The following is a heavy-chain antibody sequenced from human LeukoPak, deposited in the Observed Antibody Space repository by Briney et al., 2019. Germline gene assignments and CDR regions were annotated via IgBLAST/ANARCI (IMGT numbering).Heavy chain of an antibody. D-gene: IGHD2-2*01. CDR1: GYTLTELS. J-gene: IGHJ5*02. CDR3: AKHGYCSSTSCYVRGFDP. CDR2: FDPEDGET. Sequence: GASVKVSCKVSGYTLTELSMHWVRQAPGKGLEWMGGFDPEDGETIYAQKFQGRVTMTEDTSTDTAYMELSSLRSEDTAVYYCAKHGYCSSTSCYVRGFDPWGQGTLVTVSS. V-gene: IGHV1-24*01.